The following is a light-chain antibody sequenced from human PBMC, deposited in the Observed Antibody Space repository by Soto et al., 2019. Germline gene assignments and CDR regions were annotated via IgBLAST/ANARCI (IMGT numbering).Light chain of an antibody. CDR1: HTVANF. Sequence: DTVLIQSPATLSLSPGERATLSCRASHTVANFLAWYQHKAGQAPRLLIYDVSNRATGIPARFSGSGSWTDFTLTISSLEPDDFAVYYCQQRSNWPPTFGGGTNVEIK. CDR3: QQRSNWPPT. CDR2: DVS. J-gene: IGKJ4*01. V-gene: IGKV3-11*01.